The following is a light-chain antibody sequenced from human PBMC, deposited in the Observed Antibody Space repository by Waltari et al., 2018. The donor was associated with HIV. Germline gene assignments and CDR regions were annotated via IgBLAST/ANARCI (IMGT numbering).Light chain of an antibody. J-gene: IGLJ3*02. CDR1: SSSIGAYNS. V-gene: IGLV2-11*01. Sequence: QSALTQPRSVSGSPGQSVTSSCTATSSSIGAYNSVSWYQHHPGNAPKLMIFDVSERPSGVPDRFSGSKSGNTATLTISGLLAEDEADYFCCSSTGTLSGVVFGGGTKLTVL. CDR2: DVS. CDR3: CSSTGTLSGVV.